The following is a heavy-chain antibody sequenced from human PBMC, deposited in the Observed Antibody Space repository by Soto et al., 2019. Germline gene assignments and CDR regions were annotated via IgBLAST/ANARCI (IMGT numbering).Heavy chain of an antibody. CDR2: ISGSGSST. V-gene: IGHV3-23*01. CDR3: AKDLYSSSWGYFQH. D-gene: IGHD6-13*01. Sequence: PGGSLRLSCAASGFTFSSYAMSWVRQAPGKGLEWVSAISGSGSSTYYADSVKGRFTISRDNSKNTLYLQMNSLRAEDTAVYYCAKDLYSSSWGYFQHWGQGTLVTVSS. J-gene: IGHJ1*01. CDR1: GFTFSSYA.